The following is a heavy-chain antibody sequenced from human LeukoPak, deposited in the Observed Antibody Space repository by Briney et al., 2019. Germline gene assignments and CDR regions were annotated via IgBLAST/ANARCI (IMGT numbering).Heavy chain of an antibody. Sequence: GGSLRLSCAASGFTFSDYWMTWVRQAPGKGLEWVAKIKGDGSEKYYVDSVKGRFTISRDNAKNSLYLQMNSLKAEDTAVYYCAKASAMIVVVSKHFDYWGQGTLVTVSS. J-gene: IGHJ4*02. CDR1: GFTFSDYW. CDR3: AKASAMIVVVSKHFDY. D-gene: IGHD3-22*01. V-gene: IGHV3-7*01. CDR2: IKGDGSEK.